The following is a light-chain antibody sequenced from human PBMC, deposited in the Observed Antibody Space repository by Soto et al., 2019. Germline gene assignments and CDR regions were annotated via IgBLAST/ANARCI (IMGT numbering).Light chain of an antibody. CDR2: AAS. Sequence: DIQMTQSPSYVSASVGDRVTITCRASQAISSWLAWYQQKPGKAPNLLIYAASSLQSGVPSRFSGSGSGTDFTLPISNLQPEDFATYYCQQANSFPHTFGQGTKLEIK. CDR3: QQANSFPHT. J-gene: IGKJ2*01. V-gene: IGKV1D-12*01. CDR1: QAISSW.